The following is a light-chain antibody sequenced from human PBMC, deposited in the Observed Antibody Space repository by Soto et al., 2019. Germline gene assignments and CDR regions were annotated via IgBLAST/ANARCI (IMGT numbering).Light chain of an antibody. J-gene: IGLJ1*01. CDR1: ISDVGGYKY. Sequence: QSSLTQTRSVSGSPGQSCTISCTGTISDVGGYKYVSWYQQHPGKAPKLIIYDVSERSSGVPDRFSGSKSGNTASLTISGLQAEDEADYYCCSYAGSVTVYVFGIGTKVTVL. V-gene: IGLV2-11*01. CDR3: CSYAGSVTVYV. CDR2: DVS.